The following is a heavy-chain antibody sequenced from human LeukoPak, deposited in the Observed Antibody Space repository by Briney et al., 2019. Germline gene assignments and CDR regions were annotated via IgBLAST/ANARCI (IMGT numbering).Heavy chain of an antibody. D-gene: IGHD3-10*02. CDR3: AELGITMIGGV. V-gene: IGHV3-48*03. Sequence: PGGSLRLSCGASGFSFSNYVMNWVRQAPGKGLEGVSYISSSGSTIYYADSVKGRFTISRDSAKNSLYLQMNSLRAEDTAVYYCAELGITMIGGVWGKGTTVTISS. CDR2: ISSSGSTI. J-gene: IGHJ6*04. CDR1: GFSFSNYV.